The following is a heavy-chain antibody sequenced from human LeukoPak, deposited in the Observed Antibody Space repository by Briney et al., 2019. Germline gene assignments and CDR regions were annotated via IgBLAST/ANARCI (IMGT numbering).Heavy chain of an antibody. D-gene: IGHD4-23*01. Sequence: GGSLRLSCAASGFTFSSYAMHWVRQAPGKGLEWVAVISYDGSNKYYADSVKGRFTISRDNSKNTLYLQMNSLRAEDTAVYYCARGRRGNSAPGNKRIYYYYMDVWGKGTTVTVSS. CDR3: ARGRRGNSAPGNKRIYYYYMDV. CDR1: GFTFSSYA. V-gene: IGHV3-30*04. CDR2: ISYDGSNK. J-gene: IGHJ6*03.